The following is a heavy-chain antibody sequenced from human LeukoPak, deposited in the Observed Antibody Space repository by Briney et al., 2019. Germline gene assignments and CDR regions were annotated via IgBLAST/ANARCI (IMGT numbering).Heavy chain of an antibody. D-gene: IGHD1-26*01. Sequence: GGSLRLSCAASGFTFSSYAMSWVRQAPGKGLEWVSAISGSGGSTYYADSVKGRFTISRHNSKNTLYLQMNSLRAEDTAVYYCAREGRSGSYYNYWGQGTLVTVSS. CDR1: GFTFSSYA. CDR2: ISGSGGST. CDR3: AREGRSGSYYNY. V-gene: IGHV3-23*01. J-gene: IGHJ4*02.